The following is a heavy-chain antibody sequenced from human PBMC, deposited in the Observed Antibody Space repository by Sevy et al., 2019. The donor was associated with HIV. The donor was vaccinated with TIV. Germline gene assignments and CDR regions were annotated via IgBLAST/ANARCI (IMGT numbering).Heavy chain of an antibody. CDR1: GFTFSTYN. J-gene: IGHJ3*02. CDR3: ARSWEQQLHDAFDI. CDR2: ITFSSNYI. V-gene: IGHV3-21*01. D-gene: IGHD6-13*01. Sequence: GGSLRLSCAASGFTFSTYNMNWVRQAPGKGLEWVSSITFSSNYIYYADSVNGRFTISRDNAKNSLYLQMNSLRAEDTAVYYCARSWEQQLHDAFDIWGQGTMVTVSS.